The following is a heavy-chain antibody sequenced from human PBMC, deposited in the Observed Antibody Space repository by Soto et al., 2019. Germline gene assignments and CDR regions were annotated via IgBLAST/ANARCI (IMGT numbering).Heavy chain of an antibody. CDR2: MNPNSGNT. J-gene: IGHJ4*02. Sequence: ASVKVSCKASGYTFTSYDINWVRQATGQGIERMGWMNPNSGNTGYAQKYQGRVTMTRNTPIITAYMELSSLRSEDTAVYYCAISPPTMIVVFDYWGQGTLVTVSS. D-gene: IGHD3-22*01. CDR1: GYTFTSYD. CDR3: AISPPTMIVVFDY. V-gene: IGHV1-8*01.